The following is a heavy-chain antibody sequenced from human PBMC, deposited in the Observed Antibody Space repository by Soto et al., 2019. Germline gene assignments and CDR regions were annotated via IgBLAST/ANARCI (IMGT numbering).Heavy chain of an antibody. D-gene: IGHD6-6*01. CDR3: AKDYYTHSSSLHFDY. CDR1: GFIFSSFA. V-gene: IGHV3-30*04. J-gene: IGHJ4*02. Sequence: GGSLRLSCSTSGFIFSSFAMHWVRQAPGKGLEWVAVISYDGSNKYYADSVKGRFTISRDNSKNTLYLQMNSLRAEDTAVYYCAKDYYTHSSSLHFDYWGQGTLVTVSS. CDR2: ISYDGSNK.